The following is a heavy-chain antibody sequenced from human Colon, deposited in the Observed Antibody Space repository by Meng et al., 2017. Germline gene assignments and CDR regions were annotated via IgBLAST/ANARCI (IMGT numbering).Heavy chain of an antibody. CDR3: ARYCASTNCYTVFDF. D-gene: IGHD2-2*02. CDR2: IYYSGNT. CDR1: GGSISSVGYY. Sequence: QVQLQESGPGLVEPSRTLSRTVTVSGGSISSVGYYWSWIRQHPGKGLEWIGYIYYSGNTYYNPSLKSRVTISVDTSKIQFSLKLSSVTAADTAVYYCARYCASTNCYTVFDFWGQGTLVTVSS. V-gene: IGHV4-31*03. J-gene: IGHJ4*02.